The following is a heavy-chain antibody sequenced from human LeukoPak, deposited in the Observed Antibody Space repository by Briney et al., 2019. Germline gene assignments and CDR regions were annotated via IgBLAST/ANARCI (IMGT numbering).Heavy chain of an antibody. CDR1: GVSISSSNSY. CDR3: ASINYYDSSGYGSTKGAFDI. V-gene: IGHV4-39*01. Sequence: SETLSLTCTVSGVSISSSNSYWGWIRQPPGKGLEWIGGICYSGNTYYNASLKSQVSISIDTSKNQFSLKLSSVTAADTAVYYCASINYYDSSGYGSTKGAFDIWGQGTMVTVSS. CDR2: ICYSGNT. J-gene: IGHJ3*02. D-gene: IGHD3-22*01.